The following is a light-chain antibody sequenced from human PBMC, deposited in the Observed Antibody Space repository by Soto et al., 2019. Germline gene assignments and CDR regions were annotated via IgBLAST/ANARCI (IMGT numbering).Light chain of an antibody. J-gene: IGKJ2*01. CDR2: GAS. CDR1: QSVSSSY. V-gene: IGKV3-20*01. Sequence: EIVLTQSPGTLSLSPGERATLSCRASQSVSSSYLAWYQQKSGQAPRLLIYGASSRATGIPDRFSGSGSGTDFTLTISRLEPEDFAVYYCQQYGSSPAGDTFGQGTKLEIK. CDR3: QQYGSSPAGDT.